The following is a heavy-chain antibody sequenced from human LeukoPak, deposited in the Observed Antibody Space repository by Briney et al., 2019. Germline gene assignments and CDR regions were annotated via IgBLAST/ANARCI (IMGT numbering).Heavy chain of an antibody. Sequence: SVKVSCKASGGTFSSYATSWVRQAPGQGLEWMGGIIPIFGTANYAQKFQGRVTITADESTSTAYMELSSLRSEDTAVYYCARSHYYGSGSYPEGPFDYWGQGTLVTVSS. CDR3: ARSHYYGSGSYPEGPFDY. V-gene: IGHV1-69*13. CDR1: GGTFSSYA. D-gene: IGHD3-10*01. J-gene: IGHJ4*02. CDR2: IIPIFGTA.